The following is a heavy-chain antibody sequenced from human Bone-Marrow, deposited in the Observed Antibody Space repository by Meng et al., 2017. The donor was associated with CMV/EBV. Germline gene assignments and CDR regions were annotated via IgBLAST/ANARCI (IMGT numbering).Heavy chain of an antibody. V-gene: IGHV3-30*02. CDR3: AKGSDSRGYNYALDY. J-gene: IGHJ4*02. CDR2: IRHDGANE. Sequence: GGSLRLSCAASGFTFSNYGMHWVRQAPGKGLEWVAFIRHDGANEYYADSVKGRFTVSRDHSKNALYLQMDSLRPEDTAVYYCAKGSDSRGYNYALDYWGQGTLVTVSS. D-gene: IGHD3-22*01. CDR1: GFTFSNYG.